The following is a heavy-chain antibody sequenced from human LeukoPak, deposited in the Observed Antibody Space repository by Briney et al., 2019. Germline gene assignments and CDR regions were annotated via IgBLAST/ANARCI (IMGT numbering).Heavy chain of an antibody. CDR3: ARVGIAIIGRDPVDY. CDR1: GFTFSNYA. CDR2: IRSKTYGGAA. J-gene: IGHJ4*02. Sequence: GGSLRLSCAVSGFTFSNYAMNWVRQAPGKGLEWVGFIRSKTYGGAADYGASVRGRFTIYRDDSKSIAYLQMNSMEIEDTAVYYCARVGIAIIGRDPVDYWGQGTLVTVSS. D-gene: IGHD2-21*01. V-gene: IGHV3-49*04.